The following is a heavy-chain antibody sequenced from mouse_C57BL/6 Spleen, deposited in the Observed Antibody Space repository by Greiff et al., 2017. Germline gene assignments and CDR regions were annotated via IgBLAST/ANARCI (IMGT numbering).Heavy chain of an antibody. Sequence: EVQVVESEGGLVQPGSSMKLSCTASGFTFSDYYMAWVRQVPEKGLEWVANINYDGSSTYYLDSLKSRFIISRDNAKNILYLQMSSLKSEDTATYYCAVGDYGFAYWGQGTLVTVSA. CDR3: AVGDYGFAY. V-gene: IGHV5-16*01. CDR2: INYDGSST. CDR1: GFTFSDYY. D-gene: IGHD2-4*01. J-gene: IGHJ3*01.